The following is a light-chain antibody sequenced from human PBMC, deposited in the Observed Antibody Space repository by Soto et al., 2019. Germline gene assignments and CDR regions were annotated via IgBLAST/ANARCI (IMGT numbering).Light chain of an antibody. CDR2: AAS. Sequence: DIQLTQSPSFLSASVGDRVTITCRASQGISSYLAWYQQKPGKAPKLLIYAASSLQSGVPSRFSDSGSGTEFTLTISSLQPEDFATYYCQQLNSYPRTFGGGTKVDIK. V-gene: IGKV1-9*01. CDR3: QQLNSYPRT. J-gene: IGKJ4*01. CDR1: QGISSY.